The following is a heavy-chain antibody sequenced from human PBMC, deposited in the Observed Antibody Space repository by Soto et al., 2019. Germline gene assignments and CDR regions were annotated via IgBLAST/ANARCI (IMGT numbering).Heavy chain of an antibody. CDR3: ARDTAGDTTGFDY. D-gene: IGHD1-26*01. CDR2: IYYSGST. CDR1: GGSISSYY. J-gene: IGHJ4*02. Sequence: SETLSLTCTVSGGSISSYYWSWIRQPPGKGLEWIGYIYYSGSTNYNPSLKSRVTISVDTSKNQFSLKLSSVTAADTAVYYCARDTAGDTTGFDYWGQGTLVTVSS. V-gene: IGHV4-59*01.